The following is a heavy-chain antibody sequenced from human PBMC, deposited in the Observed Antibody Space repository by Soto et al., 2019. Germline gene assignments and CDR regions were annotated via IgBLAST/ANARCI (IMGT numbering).Heavy chain of an antibody. CDR1: GYTFTGHY. V-gene: IGHV1-2*02. CDR3: VTGWSEY. J-gene: IGHJ4*02. Sequence: ASVKVSCKASGYTFTGHYMHWVRQAPGQGLEWMGWINPNSGVTSYAQKFQGRVTTSRDNAKNILYLQMNSLRAEDTALYYCVTGWSEYWGQGTLVTVSS. D-gene: IGHD2-15*01. CDR2: INPNSGVT.